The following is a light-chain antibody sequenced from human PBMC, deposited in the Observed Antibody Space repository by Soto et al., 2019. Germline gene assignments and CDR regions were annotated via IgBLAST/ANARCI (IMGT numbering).Light chain of an antibody. J-gene: IGLJ2*01. V-gene: IGLV2-14*01. CDR3: SSYISTSTYVA. CDR2: EVS. Sequence: QSALTQPASVSGSPGQSITISCTGTSSDVGGYTYVSWYQQHPGKAPKLMIYEVSNRPSGVSNRFSGSKSGNTASLTISGLQAEDEADYYCSSYISTSTYVAFGGGTKLTVL. CDR1: SSDVGGYTY.